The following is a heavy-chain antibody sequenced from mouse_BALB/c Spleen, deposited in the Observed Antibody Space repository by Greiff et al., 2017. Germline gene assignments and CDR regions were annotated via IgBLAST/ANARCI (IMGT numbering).Heavy chain of an antibody. V-gene: IGHV7-3*02. Sequence: EVKVVESGGGLVQPGGSLRLSCATSGFTFTDYYMSWVRQPPGKALEWLGFIRNKANGYTTEYSASVKGRFTISRDNSQSILYLQMNTLRAEDSATYYCARDYYGSSYSFAYWGQGTLVTVSA. CDR2: IRNKANGYTT. CDR1: GFTFTDYY. CDR3: ARDYYGSSYSFAY. D-gene: IGHD1-1*01. J-gene: IGHJ3*01.